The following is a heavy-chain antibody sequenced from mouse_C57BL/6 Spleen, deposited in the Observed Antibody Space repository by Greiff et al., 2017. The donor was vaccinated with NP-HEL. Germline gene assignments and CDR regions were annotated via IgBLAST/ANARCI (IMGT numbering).Heavy chain of an antibody. CDR3: TRERDYSFAY. V-gene: IGHV1-15*01. J-gene: IGHJ3*01. CDR1: GYTFTDYE. Sequence: VKLQESGAELVRPGASVTLSCKASGYTFTDYEMHWVKQTPVHGLEWIGAIDPETGGTAYNQKFKGKAILTADKSSSTAYMELRSLTSEDSAVYYCTRERDYSFAYWGQGTLVTVSA. D-gene: IGHD2-13*01. CDR2: IDPETGGT.